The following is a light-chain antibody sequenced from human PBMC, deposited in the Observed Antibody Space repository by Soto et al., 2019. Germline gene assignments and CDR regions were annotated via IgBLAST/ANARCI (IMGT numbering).Light chain of an antibody. CDR1: QDISNY. V-gene: IGKV1-33*01. CDR2: DAS. Sequence: IQMTTSPSSLSASVGDRVTITCQASQDISNYLNWYQQKPGKAPKLLIYDASNLETGVPSRFSGSGSGTDFTFTISSLQPEDIATYYCQQYDNLPLTFGGGTKVDI. CDR3: QQYDNLPLT. J-gene: IGKJ4*01.